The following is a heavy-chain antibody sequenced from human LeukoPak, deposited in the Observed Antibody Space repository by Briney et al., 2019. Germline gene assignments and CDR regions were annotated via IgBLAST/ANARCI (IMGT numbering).Heavy chain of an antibody. CDR1: GYTFTGYY. D-gene: IGHD6-19*01. Sequence: ASVKVSCKASGYTFTGYYMHWVRQAPGQGLEGMGWINPNSGGTNYAQKFQGRVTMTRDTSISTAYMELRRLRSDDTAVYYCARDRGPFSIAEAGTKDWWFEPWGQGTLVTVSS. CDR2: INPNSGGT. V-gene: IGHV1-2*02. J-gene: IGHJ5*02. CDR3: ARDRGPFSIAEAGTKDWWFEP.